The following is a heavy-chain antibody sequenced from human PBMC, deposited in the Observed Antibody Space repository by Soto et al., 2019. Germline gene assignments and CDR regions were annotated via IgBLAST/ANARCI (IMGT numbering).Heavy chain of an antibody. Sequence: GGSLRLSCAASGFTFSNYWMQWVRQAPGKGLVWVARINSDGSDPTYADSVKGRFTISRDNAKNTLYLQMNSLRAEDTAVYYCVRDLVPRIFHYWGQGTLVTVSS. CDR3: VRDLVPRIFHY. CDR2: INSDGSDP. J-gene: IGHJ4*02. V-gene: IGHV3-74*01. D-gene: IGHD6-13*01. CDR1: GFTFSNYW.